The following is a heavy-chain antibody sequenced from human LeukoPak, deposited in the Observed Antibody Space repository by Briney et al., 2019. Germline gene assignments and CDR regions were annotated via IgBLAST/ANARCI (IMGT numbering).Heavy chain of an antibody. CDR2: INPSDGDR. CDR1: GRTFTTYK. V-gene: IGHV1-46*01. J-gene: IGHJ4*02. CDR3: AKDSGSYSADY. D-gene: IGHD3-10*01. Sequence: ASVKVSCKASGRTFTTYKMHWVRQAPGQGLEWVGIINPSDGDRRNAQKFQGRVTMTRDTSTSTVYMELSSLRSEDTAVYYCAKDSGSYSADYWGQGTLVTVSS.